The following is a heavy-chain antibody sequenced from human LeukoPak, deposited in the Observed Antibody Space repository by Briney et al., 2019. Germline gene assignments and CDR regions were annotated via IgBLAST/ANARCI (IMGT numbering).Heavy chain of an antibody. J-gene: IGHJ4*02. CDR2: INPSGGST. CDR3: ARDVIAAPGDTLWY. V-gene: IGHV1-46*01. D-gene: IGHD6-13*01. CDR1: GYTFTSHY. Sequence: ASVKVSRRASGYTFTSHYMHWVRQAPGQGFEWMGIINPSGGSTTYAQKFQGRVTMTRDTSTSTVYMELGSLRSEDTALYYCARDVIAAPGDTLWYWGQGTLVTVSS.